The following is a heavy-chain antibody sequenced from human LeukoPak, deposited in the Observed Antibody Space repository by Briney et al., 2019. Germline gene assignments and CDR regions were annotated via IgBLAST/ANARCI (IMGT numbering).Heavy chain of an antibody. CDR3: AREQTGSDAFDI. Sequence: ASVKVSCKASGYTFTGYYMHWVRQAPGQGLEWMGIINPSGGSTSYAQKFQGRVTMTRDMSTSTVYMELSSLRSEDTAVYYCAREQTGSDAFDIWGQGTMVTVSS. J-gene: IGHJ3*02. CDR2: INPSGGST. D-gene: IGHD1-1*01. CDR1: GYTFTGYY. V-gene: IGHV1-46*01.